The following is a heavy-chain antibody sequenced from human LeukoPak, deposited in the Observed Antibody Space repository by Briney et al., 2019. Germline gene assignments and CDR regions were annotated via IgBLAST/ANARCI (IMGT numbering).Heavy chain of an antibody. CDR1: GFTFTSYA. Sequence: GGSLRLSCAASGFTFTSYAMNWVRQAPGKGLEWVSVISGGGDSTYYAGSVKGRFTISRDNSKNSLYLQMNSLRAEDTAVYYCAKDREYCSGGSCSDAFDIWGQGTMVTVSS. CDR3: AKDREYCSGGSCSDAFDI. J-gene: IGHJ3*02. V-gene: IGHV3-23*01. D-gene: IGHD2-15*01. CDR2: ISGGGDST.